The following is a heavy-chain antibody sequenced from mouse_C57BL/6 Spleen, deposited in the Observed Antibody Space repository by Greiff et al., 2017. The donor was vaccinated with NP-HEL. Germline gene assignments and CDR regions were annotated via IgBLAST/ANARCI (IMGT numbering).Heavy chain of an antibody. Sequence: QVQLQQPGAELVKPGASVKMSCKASGYTFTSYWITWVKQRPGQGLEWIGDIYPGSGSTNYNEKFKSKATLTVDTSSSTAYMQLSSLTSEDSAVYYCARGGYDYDEGYFDVWGTGTTVTVSS. CDR3: ARGGYDYDEGYFDV. D-gene: IGHD2-4*01. CDR2: IYPGSGST. J-gene: IGHJ1*03. V-gene: IGHV1-55*01. CDR1: GYTFTSYW.